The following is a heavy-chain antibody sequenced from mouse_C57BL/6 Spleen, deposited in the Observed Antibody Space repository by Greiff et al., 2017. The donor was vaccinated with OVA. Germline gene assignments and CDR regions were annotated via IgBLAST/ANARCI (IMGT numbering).Heavy chain of an antibody. D-gene: IGHD3-2*02. J-gene: IGHJ3*01. Sequence: VQLQQSGAELVRPGASVTLSCKASGYTFTDYEMHWVKQTPVHGLEWIGAIDPETGGTAYNQKFKGKAILTADKSSSTAYMALRSLTSEDSAVYYCTRGTAQAKAWFAYWGQGTLVTVSA. CDR1: GYTFTDYE. V-gene: IGHV1-15*01. CDR2: IDPETGGT. CDR3: TRGTAQAKAWFAY.